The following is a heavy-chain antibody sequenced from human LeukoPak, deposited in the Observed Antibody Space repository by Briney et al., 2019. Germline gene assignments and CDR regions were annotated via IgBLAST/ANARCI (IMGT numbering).Heavy chain of an antibody. Sequence: SETLSLTCTVSGGSISSYYWSWIRQPPGKGLEWIGYICYSGSTNYNPSLKSRVTISVDTSKDQFSLKLSSVTAADTAVYYCAREYGHYGLGPLGYNWFDPWGQGTLVTVSS. CDR3: AREYGHYGLGPLGYNWFDP. V-gene: IGHV4-59*01. J-gene: IGHJ5*02. CDR1: GGSISSYY. D-gene: IGHD4-17*01. CDR2: ICYSGST.